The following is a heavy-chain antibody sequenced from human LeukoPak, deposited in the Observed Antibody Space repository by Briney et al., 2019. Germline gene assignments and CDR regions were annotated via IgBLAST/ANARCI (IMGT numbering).Heavy chain of an antibody. CDR1: GGSFSGYY. D-gene: IGHD3-22*01. J-gene: IGHJ4*02. Sequence: SETLSLTCAVYGGSFSGYYWSWIRQPPGKGLEWMGSIDHSGSIYYNPSLKSRVTISVDTSKNQFSLKVSSVTAADTAVYYCARVMDYYDGTGYPPPAAADYWGQGTLVTVSS. V-gene: IGHV4-34*01. CDR3: ARVMDYYDGTGYPPPAAADY. CDR2: IDHSGSI.